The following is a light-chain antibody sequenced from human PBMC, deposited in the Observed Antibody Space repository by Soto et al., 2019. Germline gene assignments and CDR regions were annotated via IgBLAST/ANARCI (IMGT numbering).Light chain of an antibody. V-gene: IGKV1-33*01. Sequence: DIQMTQSPSSLSASVGDRVTITCQASQDISKYLNWYQQKPGKAPKLLIYDTSNLETGVPSRFRGSGSGTHFTFTISSLEPQDTGIYYCQQYDNLPRNTFGQGTKLEIK. CDR3: QQYDNLPRNT. CDR2: DTS. J-gene: IGKJ2*01. CDR1: QDISKY.